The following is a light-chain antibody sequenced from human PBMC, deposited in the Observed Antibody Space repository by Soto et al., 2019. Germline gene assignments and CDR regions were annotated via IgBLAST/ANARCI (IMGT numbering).Light chain of an antibody. V-gene: IGKV3-15*01. J-gene: IGKJ5*01. CDR1: QSVSSN. CDR2: GAS. CDR3: QQYNNWPIT. Sequence: VMTQSPDSLAVSLGERATINCTSSQSVSSNLAWYQQKPGQAPRLLIYGASTRDTGIPARFSGSGSGTEFTLTLSSLQSEDFEVYYCQQYNNWPITFGQGTRLEIK.